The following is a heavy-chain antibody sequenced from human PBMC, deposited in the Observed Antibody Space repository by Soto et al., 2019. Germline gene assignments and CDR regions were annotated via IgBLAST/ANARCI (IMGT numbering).Heavy chain of an antibody. CDR3: AERCWWELGYYNYGMDV. Sequence: EVQLVQSGAEVKKPGESLKISCKGSGYSFTSYWIGWVRQMPGKGLEWMGIIYPGDSDTRYSPSFQGQVTISADKSIGTGYLQWSSLKAPDTTMYYCAERCWWELGYYNYGMDVWGQGTTVTVSS. V-gene: IGHV5-51*01. D-gene: IGHD1-26*01. CDR1: GYSFTSYW. J-gene: IGHJ6*02. CDR2: IYPGDSDT.